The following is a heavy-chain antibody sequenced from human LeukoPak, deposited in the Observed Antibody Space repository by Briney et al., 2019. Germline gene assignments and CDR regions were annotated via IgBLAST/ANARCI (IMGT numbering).Heavy chain of an antibody. Sequence: GGSLRLSCAASGVNFDNYAMSWVRQAPGKGLEWVSLIIGSSGTTFYADSVKGRFTISRDKSESTLYLQMNSLRAEDTAVYYCAKGAYDYIEIAYFDYWGQGSLVTVSS. V-gene: IGHV3-23*01. CDR3: AKGAYDYIEIAYFDY. CDR2: IIGSSGTT. D-gene: IGHD5-12*01. CDR1: GVNFDNYA. J-gene: IGHJ4*02.